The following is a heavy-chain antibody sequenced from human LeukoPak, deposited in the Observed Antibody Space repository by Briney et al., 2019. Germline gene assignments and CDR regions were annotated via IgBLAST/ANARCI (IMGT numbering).Heavy chain of an antibody. CDR2: IYYSGST. Sequence: KASETLSLTCSVSGGSISGYYWNWIRQPPGKGLEWIGYIYYSGSTNYNPSLKNRVTISVDTSKNQFSLKLTSVTAADTAVYYCTRGNGWYFYWGQGTLVTVSS. V-gene: IGHV4-59*01. CDR1: GGSISGYY. CDR3: TRGNGWYFY. J-gene: IGHJ4*02. D-gene: IGHD6-19*01.